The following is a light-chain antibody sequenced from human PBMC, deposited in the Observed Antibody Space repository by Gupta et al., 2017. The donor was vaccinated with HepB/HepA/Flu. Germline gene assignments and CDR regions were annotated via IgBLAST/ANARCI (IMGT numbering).Light chain of an antibody. Sequence: EIVMTQSPATLSVSPGERATLSCRASQSVNSILAWYQQKPGQAPRLLVYGASTRATGIPARFSGSGSGTDFTLTISSLQSEDFAVYYCQQDDNWPLTFGGGTKVEIK. V-gene: IGKV3-15*01. J-gene: IGKJ4*01. CDR2: GAS. CDR1: QSVNSI. CDR3: QQDDNWPLT.